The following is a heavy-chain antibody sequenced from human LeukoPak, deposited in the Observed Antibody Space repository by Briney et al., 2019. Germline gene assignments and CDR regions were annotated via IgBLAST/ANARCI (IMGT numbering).Heavy chain of an antibody. CDR1: GFTFSSYA. J-gene: IGHJ4*02. V-gene: IGHV3-23*01. CDR3: AKDQVQYYYDSSGPIYFDY. CDR2: ISGNGGSA. Sequence: GGSLRLSCVAPGFTFSSYAMSWVRQAPGKGLEWVSLISGNGGSAYYADSVKGRFTLSRDNSKNTLYLQMNSLRAEDTAVYYCAKDQVQYYYDSSGPIYFDYWGQGTLVTVSS. D-gene: IGHD3-22*01.